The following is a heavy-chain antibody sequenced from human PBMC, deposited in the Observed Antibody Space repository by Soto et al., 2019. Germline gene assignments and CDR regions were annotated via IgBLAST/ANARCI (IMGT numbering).Heavy chain of an antibody. CDR2: ISYDGSNK. Sequence: QVPLVESGGGVVQPGRSLRLSCAASGFTFSSYAMHWVRQAPGKGMEWVAVISYDGSNKYYADSVKGRFTISRDNSKNTLYLPMTSLRTEDTAVYYCARAALDGIAAAGAFWGQGTTVTVSS. V-gene: IGHV3-30-3*01. CDR1: GFTFSSYA. J-gene: IGHJ6*02. D-gene: IGHD6-13*01. CDR3: ARAALDGIAAAGAF.